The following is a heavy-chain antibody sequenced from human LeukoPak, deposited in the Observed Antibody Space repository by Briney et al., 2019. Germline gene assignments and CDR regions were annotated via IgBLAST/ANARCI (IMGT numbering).Heavy chain of an antibody. D-gene: IGHD3-16*01. CDR3: ARDWDYLDY. V-gene: IGHV3-48*02. J-gene: IGHJ4*02. Sequence: GGSLRLSCAASGFTFSSSAMSWVRQVPGKGLEWVSYISSSSSTIYYANSVKGRFTISRDNAKNSLYLQMNSLRDEDTAVYYCARDWDYLDYWGQGTLVTVSS. CDR2: ISSSSSTI. CDR1: GFTFSSSA.